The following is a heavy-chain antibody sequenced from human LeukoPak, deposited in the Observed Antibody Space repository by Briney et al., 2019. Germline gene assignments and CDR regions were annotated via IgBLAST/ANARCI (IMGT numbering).Heavy chain of an antibody. CDR3: ARHEYTTAITYYDFWSGYYDYYYYGMDV. Sequence: SETLSLTCTVSGGSISSYYWSWIRQPPGKGLEWIGYIYYSGSTNYNPSLKSRVTISVDTSKNQFSLKLSSVTAADTAVYYCARHEYTTAITYYDFWSGYYDYYYYGMDVWGQGTTATVSS. V-gene: IGHV4-59*08. J-gene: IGHJ6*02. CDR1: GGSISSYY. D-gene: IGHD3-3*01. CDR2: IYYSGST.